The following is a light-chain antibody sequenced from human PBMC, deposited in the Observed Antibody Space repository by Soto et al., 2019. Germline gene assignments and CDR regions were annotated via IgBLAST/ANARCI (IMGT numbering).Light chain of an antibody. CDR3: QQYNTFPLT. CDR2: KAS. CDR1: QSISSW. Sequence: DIQMTQSPSTLSASVGDGVTITCRASQSISSWLAWYQQKPGKAPKLLIYKASSLESGVPSRFSGTGSGTEFTITISSLQPDDSATYYCQQYNTFPLTFGGGTKVEIK. J-gene: IGKJ4*01. V-gene: IGKV1-5*03.